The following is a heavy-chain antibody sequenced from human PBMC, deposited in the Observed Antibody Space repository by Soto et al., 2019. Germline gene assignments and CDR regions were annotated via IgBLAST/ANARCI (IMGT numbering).Heavy chain of an antibody. V-gene: IGHV2-70*11. D-gene: IGHD6-19*01. CDR3: ARSRIAVAGTIPYYFDY. CDR1: GFSLSTSGMC. CDR2: IDWDDDK. Sequence: GSGPTLVNPTQTLTLTCTFSGFSLSTSGMCVSWIRQPPGKALEWLARIDWDDDKYYSTSLKTRLTISKDTSKNQVVLTMTNMDPVDTATYYCARSRIAVAGTIPYYFDYWGQGTLVTVSS. J-gene: IGHJ4*02.